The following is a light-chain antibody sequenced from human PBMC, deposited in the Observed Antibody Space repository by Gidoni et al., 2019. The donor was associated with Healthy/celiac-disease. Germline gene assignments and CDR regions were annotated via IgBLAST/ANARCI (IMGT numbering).Light chain of an antibody. J-gene: IGKJ1*01. CDR2: KAS. CDR1: QSISSW. CDR3: QPYNSYSWT. V-gene: IGKV1-5*03. Sequence: DIQLTQSTSTLSASVGDRGTITLRASQSISSWLAWYQQKPGKAPKLLIYKASSLESGVPSRFSGSGSGTEFTLTISSLQPDDFATYYCQPYNSYSWTFGQGTKVEIK.